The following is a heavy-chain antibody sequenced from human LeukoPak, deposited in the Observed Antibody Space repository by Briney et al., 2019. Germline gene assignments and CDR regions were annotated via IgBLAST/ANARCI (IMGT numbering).Heavy chain of an antibody. V-gene: IGHV3-48*04. J-gene: IGHJ6*02. CDR1: GFTFSSYG. CDR2: IRSSSSTI. CDR3: ARLGSHGYYYDGMDV. D-gene: IGHD3-16*01. Sequence: GGSLRLSCAASGFTFSSYGMHWVRQAPGKGLEWLSYIRSSSSTIYYADSVKGRFTISRDNAKNSLYLQMNSLRAEVTAVYYCARLGSHGYYYDGMDVWGQGTSVTVSS.